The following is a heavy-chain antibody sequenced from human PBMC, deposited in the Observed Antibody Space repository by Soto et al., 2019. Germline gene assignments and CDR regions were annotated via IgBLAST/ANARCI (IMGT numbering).Heavy chain of an antibody. CDR3: ARGPGQYYFDY. CDR2: INHSGST. CDR1: GGSFSGYY. Sequence: SETLSLTCAVYGGSFSGYYWSWIRQPPGKGLEWIGEINHSGSTNYNPSLKSRVTISVDTSKNQFSLKLSSVTAADTAVYYCARGPGQYYFDYWGQGTLVTVSS. V-gene: IGHV4-34*01. J-gene: IGHJ4*02.